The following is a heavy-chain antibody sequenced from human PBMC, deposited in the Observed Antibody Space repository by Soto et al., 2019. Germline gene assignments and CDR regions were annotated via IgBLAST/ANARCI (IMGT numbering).Heavy chain of an antibody. D-gene: IGHD5-18*01. CDR2: INPSGGST. Sequence: GTSVKVTCKASGYTFTSYYMHWVRQAPGQGLEWMGIINPSGGSTSYAQKFQGRVTMTRDTSTSTVYMELSSLRSEDTAVYYCARAPSSRGYSYGRIYYFDYWGQGTLVTVSS. CDR3: ARAPSSRGYSYGRIYYFDY. CDR1: GYTFTSYY. V-gene: IGHV1-46*01. J-gene: IGHJ4*02.